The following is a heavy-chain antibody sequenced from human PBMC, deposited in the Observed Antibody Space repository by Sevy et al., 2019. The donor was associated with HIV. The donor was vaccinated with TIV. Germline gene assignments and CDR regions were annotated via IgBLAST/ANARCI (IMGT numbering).Heavy chain of an antibody. CDR1: GFPVSSNY. V-gene: IGHV3-66*01. CDR3: ASGKSGYGYGLDY. CDR2: MYSDGST. Sequence: GGSLRLSCAASGFPVSSNYMSWVRQAPGKGLEWVSVMYSDGSTYHEDSVKGRFTISRDNSKNTLYLQMNSLRVEDTAVYYCASGKSGYGYGLDYWGQGTLVTVSS. J-gene: IGHJ4*02. D-gene: IGHD5-18*01.